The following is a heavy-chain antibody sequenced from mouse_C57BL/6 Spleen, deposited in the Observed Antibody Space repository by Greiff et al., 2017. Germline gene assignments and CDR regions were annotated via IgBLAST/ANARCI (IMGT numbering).Heavy chain of an antibody. V-gene: IGHV1-42*01. J-gene: IGHJ1*03. D-gene: IGHD1-1*01. CDR3: ARYLLYYGSSHWYFDV. Sequence: VQLQQSGPELVKPGASVKISCKASGYSFTGYYMNWVKQSPEKSLEWIGEINPSTGGTTYNQKFKAKATLTVDKSSSTAYMQLKSLTSEDSAVYYCARYLLYYGSSHWYFDVWGTGTTVTVSS. CDR1: GYSFTGYY. CDR2: INPSTGGT.